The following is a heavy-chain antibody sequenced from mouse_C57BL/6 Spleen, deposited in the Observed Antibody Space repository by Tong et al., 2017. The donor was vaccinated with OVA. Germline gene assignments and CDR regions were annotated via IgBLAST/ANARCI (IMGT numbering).Heavy chain of an antibody. V-gene: IGHV1S34*01. CDR3: ARRLLRLHVDY. D-gene: IGHD1-2*01. Sequence: LVKTGASVKISCKASGYSFTGYYMHWVKQSHGKSLEWIGYISCYNGATSYNQKFKGKATFTVDTSSSSAYMKFNSLTSEDSAVYYCARRLLRLHVDYWGQGTTLTVSS. J-gene: IGHJ2*01. CDR1: GYSFTGYY. CDR2: ISCYNGAT.